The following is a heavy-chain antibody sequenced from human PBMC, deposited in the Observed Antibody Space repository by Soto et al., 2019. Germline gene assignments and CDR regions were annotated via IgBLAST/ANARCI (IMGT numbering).Heavy chain of an antibody. CDR2: ISSDSSKV. D-gene: IGHD1-20*01. J-gene: IGHJ4*02. CDR1: GFTFNSYA. V-gene: IGHV3-23*01. Sequence: GGSLRLSCAASGFTFNSYAMCWVRQAPGKGLEWVSCISSDSSKVFYADSVKGRFTISRDNSKNTLDLQMSNLRAEDTAVYYCATVHNTSRSFDYWGQGTLVTV. CDR3: ATVHNTSRSFDY.